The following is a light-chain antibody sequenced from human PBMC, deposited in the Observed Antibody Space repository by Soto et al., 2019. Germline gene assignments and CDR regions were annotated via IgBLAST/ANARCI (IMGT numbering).Light chain of an antibody. J-gene: IGLJ2*01. CDR1: SSDVGGYNY. CDR3: TSYTGINTVL. Sequence: QSALTQPASVSGSPGQSITISCTGTSSDVGGYNYVSWYQQYPGKAPKLLIYAVTNRPSGVSNRFSASKSGSTASLTISGLQAEDEADYYCTSYTGINTVLFGGGTQLTVL. CDR2: AVT. V-gene: IGLV2-14*01.